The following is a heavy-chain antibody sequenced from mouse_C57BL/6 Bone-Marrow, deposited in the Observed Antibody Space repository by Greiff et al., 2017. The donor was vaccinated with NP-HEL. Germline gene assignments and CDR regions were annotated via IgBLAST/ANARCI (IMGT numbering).Heavy chain of an antibody. J-gene: IGHJ1*03. CDR2: IWSGGST. D-gene: IGHD1-1*01. V-gene: IGHV2-2*01. Sequence: QVQLQQSGPGLVQPSQSLSITCTVSGFSLTSYGVHWVRQSPGKGLEWLGVIWSGGSTDYTAAFISRLSISKDNSKSQVFFKMNSLQADDTAIYYCASTYYYGSSSGYFDVWGTGTTVTVSS. CDR3: ASTYYYGSSSGYFDV. CDR1: GFSLTSYG.